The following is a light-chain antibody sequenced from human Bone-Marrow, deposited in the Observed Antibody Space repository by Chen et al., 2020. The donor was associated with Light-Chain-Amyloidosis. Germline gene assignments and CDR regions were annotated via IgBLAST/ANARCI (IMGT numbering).Light chain of an antibody. CDR1: QSVLYNSDHKNY. CDR3: QQYYGTPFT. Sequence: DIVMTQSPDSLVVSLGERATINCKSSQSVLYNSDHKNYLAWYQQKPGQPPKLLIYWASFRESGVPDRFSGSGSGTDFTLTISSLQAEDVAVYYCQQYYGTPFTFGPGTKVNV. J-gene: IGKJ3*01. V-gene: IGKV4-1*01. CDR2: WAS.